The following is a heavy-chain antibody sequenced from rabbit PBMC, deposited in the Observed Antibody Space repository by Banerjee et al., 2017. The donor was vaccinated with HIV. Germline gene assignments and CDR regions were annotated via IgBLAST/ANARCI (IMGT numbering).Heavy chain of an antibody. CDR1: GFDFSTYG. Sequence: QEQLVESGGGLVQPGGSLKLSCKASGFDFSTYGVNWVRQAPGKGLEWIGCISTGDGSTYYASWVNGRFSISRENTQNTVSLQMNSLTAADTATYFCARNGYIVGYAGYAGFSLWGPGTLVTVS. J-gene: IGHJ4*01. D-gene: IGHD7-1*01. CDR3: ARNGYIVGYAGYAGFSL. CDR2: ISTGDGST. V-gene: IGHV1S47*01.